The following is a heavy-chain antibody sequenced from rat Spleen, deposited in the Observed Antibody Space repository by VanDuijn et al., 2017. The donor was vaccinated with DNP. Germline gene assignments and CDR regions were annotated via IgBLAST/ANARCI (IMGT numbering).Heavy chain of an antibody. D-gene: IGHD3-4*01. J-gene: IGHJ2*01. CDR3: ATNNYFDY. CDR2: ITSSGGST. V-gene: IGHV5-25*01. Sequence: EVQLVESGGGLVQPGRSLKLSCAASGFTFSDYYMAWVRQAPKKGLEWVAAITSSGGSTYYPDSVKGRFTISRDNAKNTLYLQMNSLRSEDTATYYCATNNYFDYWGQGVMVTVSP. CDR1: GFTFSDYY.